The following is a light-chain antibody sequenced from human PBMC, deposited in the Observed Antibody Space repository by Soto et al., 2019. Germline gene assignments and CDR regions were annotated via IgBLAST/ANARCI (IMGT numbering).Light chain of an antibody. Sequence: QSVLTQPPSASGTPGQRVTISCSGSSSNIGSNYVYWYQQLPGTAPKLLIHTNNQRPSGVPDRFSGSKSGTSASLAISGLRSEDEADYYCATWDGSLPAEVFGGGTKLTVL. CDR2: TNN. CDR1: SSNIGSNY. J-gene: IGLJ2*01. V-gene: IGLV1-47*02. CDR3: ATWDGSLPAEV.